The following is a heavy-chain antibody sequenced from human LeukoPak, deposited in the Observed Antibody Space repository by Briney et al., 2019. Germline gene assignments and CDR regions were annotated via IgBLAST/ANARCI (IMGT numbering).Heavy chain of an antibody. J-gene: IGHJ6*02. CDR2: INPNSGGT. CDR3: ARDLGIAAAMTYYYGMDV. CDR1: GYTFTSYD. Sequence: ASVKVSCKASGYTFTSYDINWVRQAPGQGLEWMGWINPNSGGTNYAQKFQGRVTMTRDTSISTAYMELSRLRSDDTAVYYCARDLGIAAAMTYYYGMDVWGQGTTVTVSS. D-gene: IGHD6-13*01. V-gene: IGHV1-2*02.